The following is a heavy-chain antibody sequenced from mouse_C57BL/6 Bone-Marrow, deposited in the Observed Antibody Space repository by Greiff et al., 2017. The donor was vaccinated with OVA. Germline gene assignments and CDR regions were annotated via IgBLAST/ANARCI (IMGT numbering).Heavy chain of an antibody. V-gene: IGHV5-12*01. CDR1: GFTFSDYY. J-gene: IGHJ3*01. Sequence: EVHLVESGGGLVQPGGSLKLSCAASGFTFSDYYMYWVRQTPEKRLEWVAYISNGGGSTYYPDTVKGRFTISSDNAKNTLYLQMSRLKSEDTAMYYCARPMNYDYSFAYWGQGTLVTVSA. CDR2: ISNGGGST. CDR3: ARPMNYDYSFAY. D-gene: IGHD2-4*01.